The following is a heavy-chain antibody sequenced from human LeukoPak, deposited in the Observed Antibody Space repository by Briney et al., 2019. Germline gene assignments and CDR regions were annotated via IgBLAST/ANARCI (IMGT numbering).Heavy chain of an antibody. D-gene: IGHD5-12*01. V-gene: IGHV4-39*01. Sequence: SETLSLTCTVSGGSISSSAYHWGWIRQPPGKGLEWIGEINHSGSTNYNPSLKSRVTISVDTSKNQFSLKLSSVTAADTAVYYCARHSGSHGPRVANWFDPWGQGTLVTVSS. J-gene: IGHJ5*02. CDR3: ARHSGSHGPRVANWFDP. CDR2: INHSGST. CDR1: GGSISSSAYH.